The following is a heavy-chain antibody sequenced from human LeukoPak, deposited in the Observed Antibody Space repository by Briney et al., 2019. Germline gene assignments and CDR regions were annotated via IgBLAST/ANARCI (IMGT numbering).Heavy chain of an antibody. J-gene: IGHJ4*02. V-gene: IGHV3-74*01. D-gene: IGHD6-19*01. Sequence: PGGSLRLSCAASGFTFSSYWMHWVRQAPGKGLVWVSRIISDGSSTSYADSVKGRFTISRDNAKNTLYLQMNSLRAEDTAVYYCARVYGSGWTNPIDYWGQGTLVTVSS. CDR3: ARVYGSGWTNPIDY. CDR2: IISDGSST. CDR1: GFTFSSYW.